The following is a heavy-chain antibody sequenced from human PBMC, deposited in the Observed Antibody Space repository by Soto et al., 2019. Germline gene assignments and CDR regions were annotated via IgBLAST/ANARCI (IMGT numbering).Heavy chain of an antibody. V-gene: IGHV4-30-4*01. CDR3: AVVPAAIGYFRFFDP. D-gene: IGHD2-2*02. CDR1: GGSISSGDYY. Sequence: SETLSLTCTVSGGSISSGDYYWSWIRQPPGKGLEWIGYIYYSGSTYYNPSLKSRVTISVDTSKNQFSLKLSSVTAADTAVYYCAVVPAAIGYFRFFDPWGQGTLVTVSS. CDR2: IYYSGST. J-gene: IGHJ5*02.